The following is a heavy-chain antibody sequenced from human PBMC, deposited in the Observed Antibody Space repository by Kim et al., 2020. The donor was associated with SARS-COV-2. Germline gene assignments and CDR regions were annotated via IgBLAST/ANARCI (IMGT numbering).Heavy chain of an antibody. D-gene: IGHD4-17*01. V-gene: IGHV1-69*13. J-gene: IGHJ6*02. CDR2: IIPIFGTA. CDR1: GGTFSSYA. Sequence: SVKVSCKASGGTFSSYAISWVRQAPGQGLEWMGGIIPIFGTANYAQKFQGRVTITADESTSTAYMELSSLRSEDTAVYYCARDPLSLNPGKNYGDYENGDVWGQGTTVTVSS. CDR3: ARDPLSLNPGKNYGDYENGDV.